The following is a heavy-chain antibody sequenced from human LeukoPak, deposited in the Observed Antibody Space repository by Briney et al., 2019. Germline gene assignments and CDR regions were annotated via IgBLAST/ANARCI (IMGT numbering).Heavy chain of an antibody. V-gene: IGHV4-38-2*02. J-gene: IGHJ4*02. CDR3: ARDHITYYYDSSGYYPY. Sequence: SETLSLTCSVSGGSISGYYWSWIRQPPGKGLEWIGSIYHSGSTYYNPSLKGRVTISVDTSKNQFSLKLSSVTAADTAVYYCARDHITYYYDSSGYYPYWGQGTLVTVSS. CDR2: IYHSGST. CDR1: GGSISGYY. D-gene: IGHD3-22*01.